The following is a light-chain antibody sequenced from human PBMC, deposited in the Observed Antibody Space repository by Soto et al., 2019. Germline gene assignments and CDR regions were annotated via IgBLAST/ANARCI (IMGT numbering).Light chain of an antibody. CDR1: QDISNY. V-gene: IGKV1-27*01. Sequence: DIQMTQSPSSLSASVGDRVTITCRASQDISNYLAWYQQKPGKVPKLLIYAASLLQSGVPSRFSGSGSGTDFTLTISSLQPEDAATYYCQKYNSGMLTFGGGTKVGIK. CDR2: AAS. J-gene: IGKJ4*01. CDR3: QKYNSGMLT.